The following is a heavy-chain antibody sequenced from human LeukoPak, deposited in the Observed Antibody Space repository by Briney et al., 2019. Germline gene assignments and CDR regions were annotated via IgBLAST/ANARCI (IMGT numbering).Heavy chain of an antibody. CDR1: GFTFSNAW. J-gene: IGHJ6*03. Sequence: GGSLRLSCAASGFTFSNAWMSWVRQAPGKGLEWVGRIKSKTDGGTTDYAAPVKGRFTISRDDSKNTLYLQMNSLKTEDTAVYYCTTIPGPHLYYYYYYMDVWGKGTTVTVSS. CDR2: IKSKTDGGTT. CDR3: TTIPGPHLYYYYYYMDV. D-gene: IGHD2-2*02. V-gene: IGHV3-15*01.